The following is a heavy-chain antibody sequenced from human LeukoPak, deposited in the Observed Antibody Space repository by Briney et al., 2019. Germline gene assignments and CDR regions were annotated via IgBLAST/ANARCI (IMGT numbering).Heavy chain of an antibody. CDR1: GGTFSSYA. V-gene: IGHV1-69*05. Sequence: ASVKVSCKASGGTFSSYAISWVRQAPGQGLEWMGGIIPIFGTANYAQKFQGRVTITTDESTSTAYMELSSLRSEDTAVYYCARDQAYCSSTSCHYEGSPNWFDPWGQGTLVTVSS. J-gene: IGHJ5*02. CDR3: ARDQAYCSSTSCHYEGSPNWFDP. CDR2: IIPIFGTA. D-gene: IGHD2-2*01.